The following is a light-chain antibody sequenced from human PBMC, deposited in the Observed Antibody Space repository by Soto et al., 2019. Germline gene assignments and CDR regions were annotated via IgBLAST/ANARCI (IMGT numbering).Light chain of an antibody. J-gene: IGKJ1*01. V-gene: IGKV1-5*03. CDR3: QQYNSYST. CDR1: QSISSW. Sequence: DIQMTQSPSTLSASVGDRVTITCRASQSISSWLAWYQQKPGKAPKLLIYKASSLESGVPSRFSGSGSGTEFPLTISSRQPDDFATYYCQQYNSYSTFGQGTKGEIK. CDR2: KAS.